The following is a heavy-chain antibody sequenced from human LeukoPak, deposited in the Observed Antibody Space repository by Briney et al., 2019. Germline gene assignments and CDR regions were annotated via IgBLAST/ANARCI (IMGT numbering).Heavy chain of an antibody. D-gene: IGHD6-13*01. CDR1: GGSFSGYY. CDR2: IYYSGST. CDR3: ARVTGYRIEDYFDY. V-gene: IGHV4-59*01. Sequence: PSETLSLTCAVYGGSFSGYYWSWIRQPPGKGLEWIGYIYYSGSTNYNPSLKSRVTISVDTSKNQFSLKLSSVTAADTAVYYCARVTGYRIEDYFDYWGQGTLVTVSS. J-gene: IGHJ4*02.